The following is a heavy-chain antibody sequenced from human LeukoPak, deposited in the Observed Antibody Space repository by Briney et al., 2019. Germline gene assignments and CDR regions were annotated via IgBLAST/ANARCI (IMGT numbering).Heavy chain of an antibody. CDR2: ISYDGSNK. J-gene: IGHJ4*02. V-gene: IGHV3-30-3*01. D-gene: IGHD3-3*01. CDR1: GFTFSSYA. CDR3: ARDDAKKELRFLEWLFYPMDY. Sequence: GGSLRLSCAASGFTFSSYAMHWVRQAPGKGLEWVAVISYDGSNKYYADSVKGRFTISRDNSKNTLYLQMNSLRSDDTAVYYCARDDAKKELRFLEWLFYPMDYWGQGTLVTVSS.